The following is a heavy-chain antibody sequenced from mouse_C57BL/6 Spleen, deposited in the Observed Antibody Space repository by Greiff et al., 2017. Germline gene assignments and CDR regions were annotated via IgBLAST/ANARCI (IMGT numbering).Heavy chain of an antibody. V-gene: IGHV1-12*01. CDR2: IYPGNGDT. CDR1: GYTFTSYN. Sequence: QVQLQQSGAELVRPGASVKMSCKASGYTFTSYNMHWVQQTPRQGLEWIGAIYPGNGDTSYNQKFKGKVTLTVDKSSSTAYMQLSSLTSEDSAVYFCGSVSWDGGYFDVWGTGATVTVS. J-gene: IGHJ1*03. CDR3: GSVSWDGGYFDV. D-gene: IGHD4-1*01.